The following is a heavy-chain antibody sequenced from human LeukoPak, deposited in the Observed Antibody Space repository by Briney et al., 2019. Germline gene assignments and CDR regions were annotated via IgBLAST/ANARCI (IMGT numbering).Heavy chain of an antibody. CDR1: GFTFSSYA. CDR3: AKGDYGGDFRYFDY. D-gene: IGHD2-21*02. J-gene: IGHJ4*02. Sequence: PGGSLRLSCAASGFTFSSYAMSWVRQAPGEGLEWVSAISASGGSTYYAGSVKGRFTISRDNSKNTLYLQMNSLRAEDTAVYFCAKGDYGGDFRYFDYWGQGTLVTVSS. CDR2: ISASGGST. V-gene: IGHV3-23*01.